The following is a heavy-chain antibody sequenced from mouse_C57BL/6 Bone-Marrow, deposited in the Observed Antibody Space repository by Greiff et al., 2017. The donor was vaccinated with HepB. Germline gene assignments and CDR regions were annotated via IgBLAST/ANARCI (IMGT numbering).Heavy chain of an antibody. V-gene: IGHV7-3*01. CDR1: GFTFTDYY. J-gene: IGHJ2*01. CDR3: ARYSYPLYDYYFDY. CDR2: IRNKANGYTT. D-gene: IGHD2-3*01. Sequence: EVQVVESGGGLVQPGGSLSLSCAASGFTFTDYYMSWVRQPPGKALEWLGFIRNKANGYTTEYSASVKGRFTISRDNSQSILYLQMNALRAEDSATYYCARYSYPLYDYYFDYWGQGTTLTVSS.